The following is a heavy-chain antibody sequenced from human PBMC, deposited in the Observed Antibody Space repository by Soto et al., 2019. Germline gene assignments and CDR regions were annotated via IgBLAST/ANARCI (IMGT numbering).Heavy chain of an antibody. V-gene: IGHV3-23*01. J-gene: IGHJ4*02. Sequence: GGSLRLSCAASGFTFSSYAMNGVRQAPGKGLEWVSTISGGGGTTYYADSVKGRFTISRDNSKNTLYLQMNSLRPDDTALYYCAKGWSDFFDYWGQGTPVTVSS. D-gene: IGHD2-8*01. CDR2: ISGGGGTT. CDR3: AKGWSDFFDY. CDR1: GFTFSSYA.